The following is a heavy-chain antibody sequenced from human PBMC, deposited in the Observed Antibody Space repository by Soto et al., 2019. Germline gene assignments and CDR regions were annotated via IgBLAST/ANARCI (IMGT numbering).Heavy chain of an antibody. Sequence: QVRLHESGPGLVKPSETLSLTCTVSTASFNDYYWSWIRQPPGKGLEWIGSIYHTGNTNYNPSLESRVSISVDTSKIQFSLSLSSVTAADTAVYYCARDVGIHDAFDIWGQGTLVTVSS. CDR1: TASFNDYY. CDR3: ARDVGIHDAFDI. J-gene: IGHJ3*02. CDR2: IYHTGNT. D-gene: IGHD5-18*01. V-gene: IGHV4-59*13.